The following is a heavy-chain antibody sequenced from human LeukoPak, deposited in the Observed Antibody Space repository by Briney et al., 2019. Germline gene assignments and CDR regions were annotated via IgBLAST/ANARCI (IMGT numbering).Heavy chain of an antibody. CDR3: ARDEGGGTSWSSLDY. Sequence: GSLRLSSAASGFIVSSNYMSWVRQAPGKGLEWGSVIYSGGSTYYADSVKGRFTISRDNSKNTLYLQMNSLRAEDTAVYYCARDEGGGTSWSSLDYWGQGTLVAVSS. CDR2: IYSGGST. V-gene: IGHV3-66*02. CDR1: GFIVSSNY. J-gene: IGHJ4*01. D-gene: IGHD2-2*01.